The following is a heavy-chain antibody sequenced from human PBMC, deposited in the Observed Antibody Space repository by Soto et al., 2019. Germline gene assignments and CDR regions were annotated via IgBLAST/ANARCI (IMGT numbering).Heavy chain of an antibody. V-gene: IGHV1-2*04. CDR3: ARDVKYGDYSDAFDI. CDR2: INPNSGGT. CDR1: GYTFTGYY. J-gene: IGHJ3*02. Sequence: ASVKVSCKASGYTFTGYYMHWVRQAPGQGLEWMGWINPNSGGTNYAQKFQGWVTMTRDTSISTAYMELSRLRSDDTAGYYCARDVKYGDYSDAFDIWGQGTMVTVSS. D-gene: IGHD4-17*01.